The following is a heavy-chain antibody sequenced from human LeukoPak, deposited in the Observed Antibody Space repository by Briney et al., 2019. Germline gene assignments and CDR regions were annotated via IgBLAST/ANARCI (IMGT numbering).Heavy chain of an antibody. CDR1: GYTFTGYY. V-gene: IGHV1-2*06. CDR3: ARVYGDLQYFDY. D-gene: IGHD2/OR15-2a*01. J-gene: IGHJ4*02. CDR2: INPNSGGT. Sequence: ASVKVSCKASGYTFTGYYMHWVRQAPGQGLEWMGRINPNSGGTNYAQKFQGRVTMTRDTSISTAYMELSRLRSDDTAVYYCARVYGDLQYFDYWGQGTLVTVSS.